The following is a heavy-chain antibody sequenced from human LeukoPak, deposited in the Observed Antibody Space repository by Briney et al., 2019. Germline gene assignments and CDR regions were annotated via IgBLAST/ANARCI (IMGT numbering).Heavy chain of an antibody. V-gene: IGHV3-53*01. J-gene: IGHJ4*02. D-gene: IGHD3-22*01. CDR1: GLTFSSNF. CDR2: IYPGGTT. CDR3: ARAAYDSNGFTANHDY. Sequence: GGSLRLSCAASGLTFSSNFMNWVRQAPGKGLEWVSVIYPGGTTYDADSVKGRFTISRDNSKNTLYLQMNNLRAEDTAVYYCARAAYDSNGFTANHDYWGQGTLVSVSS.